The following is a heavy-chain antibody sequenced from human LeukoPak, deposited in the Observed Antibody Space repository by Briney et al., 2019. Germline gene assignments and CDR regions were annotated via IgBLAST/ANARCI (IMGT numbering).Heavy chain of an antibody. V-gene: IGHV1-69*01. CDR1: GGTFSSYA. Sequence: GASVKVSCKASGGTFSSYAISWVRQAPGQGLEWMGGIIPIFGTANYAQKFQGRVTTTADESTSTAYMELSSLRSEDTAVYYCARDLGYCSGGSCYADFDYWGQGTLVTVSS. D-gene: IGHD2-15*01. CDR2: IIPIFGTA. CDR3: ARDLGYCSGGSCYADFDY. J-gene: IGHJ4*02.